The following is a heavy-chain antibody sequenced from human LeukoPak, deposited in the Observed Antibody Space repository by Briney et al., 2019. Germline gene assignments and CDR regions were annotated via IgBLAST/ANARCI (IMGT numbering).Heavy chain of an antibody. V-gene: IGHV1-18*01. Sequence: ASVKVSCKASGGTFSSYAISWVRQAPGQGLEWMGWISANHGNSNYAQKFQGRVTMTTDTSTSTAYMELRSLRSDDTAVYYCARNYYVSGSYFADFDYWGQGSLVTVSS. CDR2: ISANHGNS. CDR3: ARNYYVSGSYFADFDY. J-gene: IGHJ4*02. CDR1: GGTFSSYA. D-gene: IGHD3-10*01.